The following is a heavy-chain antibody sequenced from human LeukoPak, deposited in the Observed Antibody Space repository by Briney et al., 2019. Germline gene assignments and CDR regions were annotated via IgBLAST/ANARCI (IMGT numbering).Heavy chain of an antibody. V-gene: IGHV4-39*01. Sequence: SETLSPTCTVSGASIRSPSDYWGWIRHPPGKRLEWIGATDYSGRAYYNPSLVSRFTISVDTSKHQFSLKLNSVTATDTAIYYCVRHRQHCDGGSCFPPDSWGQGTLVTVSS. J-gene: IGHJ4*02. D-gene: IGHD2-15*01. CDR2: TDYSGRA. CDR3: VRHRQHCDGGSCFPPDS. CDR1: GASIRSPSDY.